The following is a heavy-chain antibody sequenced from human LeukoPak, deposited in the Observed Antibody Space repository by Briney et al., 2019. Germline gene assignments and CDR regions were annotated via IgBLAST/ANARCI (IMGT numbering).Heavy chain of an antibody. D-gene: IGHD1-26*01. CDR1: GFTFSSYG. V-gene: IGHV3-30*02. CDR2: ILSDGSKE. J-gene: IGHJ4*02. CDR3: AKEVRGWELEDY. Sequence: PGGSLRLSCAASGFTFSSYGTHWVRQAPGKGLEWVAVILSDGSKEFYTDSVKGRFTISRDNSKNTLYLQMNSLRAEDTAVYYCAKEVRGWELEDYWGQGTLVTVSS.